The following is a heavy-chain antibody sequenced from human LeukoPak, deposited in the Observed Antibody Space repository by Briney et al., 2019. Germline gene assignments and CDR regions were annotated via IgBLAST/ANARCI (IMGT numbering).Heavy chain of an antibody. CDR3: ARGVVLGSGSCAS. CDR1: GFTFSGSW. J-gene: IGHJ4*02. D-gene: IGHD3-10*01. CDR2: IKGDGIET. Sequence: GGSLRLSCAASGFTFSGSWMHWVRHAPGKGLVWVSRIKGDGIETNYADSVKGRFTVSRDNAKNTLFLQMNSLRAEDTAVYFCARGVVLGSGSCASWGQGTLVTVSS. V-gene: IGHV3-74*01.